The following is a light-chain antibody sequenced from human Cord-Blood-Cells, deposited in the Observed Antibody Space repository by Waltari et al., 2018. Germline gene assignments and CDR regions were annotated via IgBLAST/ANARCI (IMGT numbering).Light chain of an antibody. Sequence: EIVLTQSPGTLSLSPGERATLSCRASQSVSSSYLAGYQQKPGQAPRLRIYGASSMATGIPDRFSRSGSGTDFTLTISRLGPEDFAVYYCQQYGSSPEYTFGQGTRLEI. CDR3: QQYGSSPEYT. CDR2: GAS. J-gene: IGKJ2*01. V-gene: IGKV3-20*01. CDR1: QSVSSSY.